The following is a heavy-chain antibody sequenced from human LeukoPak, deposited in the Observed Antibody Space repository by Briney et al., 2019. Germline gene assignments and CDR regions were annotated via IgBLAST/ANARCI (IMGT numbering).Heavy chain of an antibody. J-gene: IGHJ4*02. CDR2: INPSGGST. CDR3: ARERSTLRGSNGGFDY. CDR1: GYTFTSYY. D-gene: IGHD1-26*01. Sequence: ASVKVSCKASGYTFTSYYMHWVREAPGQGLEWMGIINPSGGSTSYAQKFQGRVTMTRDMSTSTVYMELSSLRSEDTAVYYCARERSTLRGSNGGFDYWGQGTLVTVSS. V-gene: IGHV1-46*01.